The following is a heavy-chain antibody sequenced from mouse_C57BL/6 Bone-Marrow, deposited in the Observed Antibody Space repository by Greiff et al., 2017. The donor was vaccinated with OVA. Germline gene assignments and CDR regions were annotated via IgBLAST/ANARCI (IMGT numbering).Heavy chain of an antibody. V-gene: IGHV2-4*01. J-gene: IGHJ1*03. CDR2: IWSGGST. Sequence: VQLQQSGPGLVQPSQSLSITCTVSGFSLTSYGVHWVRQPPGKGLEWLGVIWSGGSTDYNAAFISRLSISKDNSTSQVFFKMNSLQADDTAIYYCAKTGFITTVVATLDWYFDVWGTGTTVTVSS. CDR3: AKTGFITTVVATLDWYFDV. CDR1: GFSLTSYG. D-gene: IGHD1-1*01.